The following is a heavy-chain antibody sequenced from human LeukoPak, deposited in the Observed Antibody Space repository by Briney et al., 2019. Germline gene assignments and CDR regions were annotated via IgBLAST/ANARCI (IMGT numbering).Heavy chain of an antibody. CDR2: IRYDGSNK. J-gene: IGHJ4*02. Sequence: GGSLRLSCAASGFTFSSYGMHWVRQAPGKGLEWVAFIRYDGSNKYYADSVKGRFTISRDNSKNTLYLQMNSLRAEDTAVYYCAKDPTLLRYFDWFYWGQGTLVTVSS. V-gene: IGHV3-30*02. CDR1: GFTFSSYG. CDR3: AKDPTLLRYFDWFY. D-gene: IGHD3-9*01.